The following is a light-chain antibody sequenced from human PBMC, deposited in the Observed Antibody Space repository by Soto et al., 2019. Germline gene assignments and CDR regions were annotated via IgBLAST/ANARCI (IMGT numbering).Light chain of an antibody. V-gene: IGLV2-8*01. CDR2: EVN. CDR1: SSDFASYDR. CDR3: SSYAGSNNYYL. J-gene: IGLJ1*01. Sequence: QSGLTQPPSASGSPGQSVTISCTGTSSDFASYDRVAWYQQHAGKSPILIIYEVNKRPSGVPARFSGSKSDNTASLTVSGLQAEDEADYYCSSYAGSNNYYLFGSGTKLTVL.